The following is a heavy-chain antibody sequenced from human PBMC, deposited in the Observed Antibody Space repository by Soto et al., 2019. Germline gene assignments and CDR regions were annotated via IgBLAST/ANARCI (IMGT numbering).Heavy chain of an antibody. CDR3: ARELLTYYYDSSGSPGSAFDI. D-gene: IGHD3-22*01. CDR2: IYYSGST. J-gene: IGHJ3*02. CDR1: GGSISSYY. V-gene: IGHV4-59*01. Sequence: SATLSLTCTVSGGSISSYYWSWIRQPPGKGLEWIGYIYYSGSTNYNPYLKSRVTISVDTSKNQFSLKLSSVTAADTAVYYFARELLTYYYDSSGSPGSAFDIWGQGTMVTVSS.